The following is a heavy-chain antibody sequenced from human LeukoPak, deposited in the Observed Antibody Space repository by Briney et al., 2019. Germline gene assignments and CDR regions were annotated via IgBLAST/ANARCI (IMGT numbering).Heavy chain of an antibody. CDR3: ARERFIGGSSYGLDV. CDR1: GFTFSSYS. J-gene: IGHJ6*02. D-gene: IGHD5-18*01. CDR2: ISSSSSAN. Sequence: GGSLRLSCAASGFTFSSYSMNWVRQAPGKGLEWVSYISSSSSANYYADSVKGRFTISRDNAKNSLYLQMNSLRDEDTAVYYCARERFIGGSSYGLDVWGQGTTVTVSS. V-gene: IGHV3-48*02.